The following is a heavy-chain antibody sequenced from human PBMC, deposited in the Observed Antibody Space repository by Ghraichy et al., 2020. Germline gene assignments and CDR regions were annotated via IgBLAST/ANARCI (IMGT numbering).Heavy chain of an antibody. J-gene: IGHJ5*01. CDR2: ISYDGSDK. CDR1: GFTFSSYG. CDR3: AFSPYGDYGRFDF. V-gene: IGHV3-30*03. D-gene: IGHD4-17*01. Sequence: GGSLRLSCAATGFTFSSYGMHWVRQAPGKGLEWLAVISYDGSDKFYTDSVRGRFTISRDNSKNTLFMQMNSLRDEDTALYHCAFSPYGDYGRFDFWGQGILVTVSS.